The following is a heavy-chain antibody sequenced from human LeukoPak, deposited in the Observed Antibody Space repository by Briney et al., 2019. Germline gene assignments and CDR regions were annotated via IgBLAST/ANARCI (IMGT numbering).Heavy chain of an antibody. D-gene: IGHD4-23*01. V-gene: IGHV4-59*08. CDR1: GGSIISYY. CDR2: IYYSGSS. Sequence: SETLSLTCAVSGGSIISYYWSWIRQSPGKGLEWIGYIYYSGSSNYNPSLESRVTISVDTSKNQFSLRLSSVTAADTTVYYSAILSGTTVVTLVWFYPWGQGTLVTVSS. J-gene: IGHJ5*02. CDR3: AILSGTTVVTLVWFYP.